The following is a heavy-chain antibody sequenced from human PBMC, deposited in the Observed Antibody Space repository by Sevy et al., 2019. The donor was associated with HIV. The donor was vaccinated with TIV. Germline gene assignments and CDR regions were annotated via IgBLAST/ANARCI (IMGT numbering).Heavy chain of an antibody. D-gene: IGHD6-19*01. Sequence: ASVKVSCKASGYTFSSYGITWVRQAPGQGLEWMGWISTYNGDRNYAQKFQGRVTMTTDTSTSTAYMDLGSLRFDDTAVYYCARLDLSGSGWYGNGMDVWGQGTTVTVSS. CDR2: ISTYNGDR. CDR3: ARLDLSGSGWYGNGMDV. CDR1: GYTFSSYG. V-gene: IGHV1-18*01. J-gene: IGHJ6*02.